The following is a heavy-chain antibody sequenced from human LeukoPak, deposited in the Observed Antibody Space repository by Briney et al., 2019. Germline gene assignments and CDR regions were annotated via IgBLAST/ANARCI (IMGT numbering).Heavy chain of an antibody. V-gene: IGHV3-23*02. CDR3: AKRVAEQSTSWYIDI. J-gene: IGHJ3*02. CDR1: GFTFSSYS. D-gene: IGHD6-19*01. CDR2: IDGSGVTS. Sequence: GGSLRLSCAAPGFTFSSYSMNWVRQAPGKGLEWVSAIDGSGVTSFYGDSVKARFTISRDNSKNTLYLQMNSLRAEDTALYYCAKRVAEQSTSWYIDIWGLGTMVTVSS.